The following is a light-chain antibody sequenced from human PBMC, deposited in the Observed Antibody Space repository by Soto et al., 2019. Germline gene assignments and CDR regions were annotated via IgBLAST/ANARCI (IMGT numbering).Light chain of an antibody. Sequence: DVQMTQSPSTLSASLGDRVSITCRASQNIGDWLAWYQQKPGKAPKLLIYMASNLQSGVPSRFSGSGSGTDFTLTISSLQPDDFATYYCQPYDSYYPTWTFGQGTKVDIK. CDR2: MAS. J-gene: IGKJ1*01. V-gene: IGKV1-5*03. CDR1: QNIGDW. CDR3: QPYDSYYPTWT.